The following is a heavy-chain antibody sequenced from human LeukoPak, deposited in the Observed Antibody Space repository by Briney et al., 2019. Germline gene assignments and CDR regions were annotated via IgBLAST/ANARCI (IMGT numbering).Heavy chain of an antibody. D-gene: IGHD1-26*01. J-gene: IGHJ4*02. CDR2: INPNSGGT. Sequence: ASVKVSCKASGYTFTGYYMHWVRQAPGQGLEWMGWINPNSGGTNYAQKFQGRVTMTEDTSTDTAYMELSSLRSEDTAVYYCATEDSGSYLYYWGQGTLVTVSS. V-gene: IGHV1-2*02. CDR3: ATEDSGSYLYY. CDR1: GYTFTGYY.